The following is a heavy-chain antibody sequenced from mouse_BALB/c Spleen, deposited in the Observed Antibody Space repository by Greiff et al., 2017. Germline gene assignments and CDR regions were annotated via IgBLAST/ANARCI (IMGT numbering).Heavy chain of an antibody. J-gene: IGHJ2*01. CDR1: GFNIKDYY. V-gene: IGHV14-1*02. CDR3: ASFMIYYFDY. Sequence: EVQLQQSGAELVRPGALVKLSCKASGFNIKDYYMHWVKQRPEQGLEWIGWIDPENGNTIYDPKFQGKASITADTSSNTAYLQLSSLTSEDTAVYYCASFMIYYFDYWGQGTTLTVSS. D-gene: IGHD2-4*01. CDR2: IDPENGNT.